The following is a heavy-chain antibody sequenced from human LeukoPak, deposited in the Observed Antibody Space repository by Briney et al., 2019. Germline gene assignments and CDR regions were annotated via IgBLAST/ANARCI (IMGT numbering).Heavy chain of an antibody. D-gene: IGHD1-26*01. CDR3: ARKGGIVGATKGFDY. J-gene: IGHJ4*02. CDR1: GYSISSGYY. CDR2: IYHSGST. V-gene: IGHV4-38-2*02. Sequence: NASETLSLTCTVSGYSISSGYYWGWIRQPPGTGLEWIGSIYHSGSTYYNPSLKSRVTISVDTSKNQFSLKLSSVTAADTAVYYCARKGGIVGATKGFDYWGQGTLVTVSS.